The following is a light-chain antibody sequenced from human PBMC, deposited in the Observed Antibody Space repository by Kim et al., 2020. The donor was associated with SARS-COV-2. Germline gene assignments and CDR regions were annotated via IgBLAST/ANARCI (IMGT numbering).Light chain of an antibody. CDR1: SLRSNY. CDR3: NSRDSSGNHVV. J-gene: IGLJ2*01. CDR2: GKN. V-gene: IGLV3-19*01. Sequence: SSGLTQDPAVSVALGQTVRITCQGDSLRSNYASWYQQKPGQAPVLVIYGKNNRPSGIPDRFSGSSSGNTASLTITGAQAEDEADYYCNSRDSSGNHVVFG.